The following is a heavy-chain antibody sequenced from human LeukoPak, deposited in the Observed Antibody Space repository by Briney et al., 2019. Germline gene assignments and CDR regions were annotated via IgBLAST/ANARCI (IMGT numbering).Heavy chain of an antibody. CDR1: GYSFTSYW. J-gene: IGHJ4*02. CDR2: IYPGDSDT. D-gene: IGHD2-15*01. Sequence: GESLKISCKGSGYSFTSYWIGWVRQMPGKGLEWMGIIYPGDSDTIYSPSFQGQVTISADKSISTAYLQWSSLKASDTAMYYCARQAVIQYCSGGSCHGFFDYWGQGTLVTVSS. CDR3: ARQAVIQYCSGGSCHGFFDY. V-gene: IGHV5-51*01.